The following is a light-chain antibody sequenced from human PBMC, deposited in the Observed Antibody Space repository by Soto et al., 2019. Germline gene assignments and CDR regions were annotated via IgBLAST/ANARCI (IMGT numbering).Light chain of an antibody. CDR2: DIS. Sequence: DIQMTQSPSSLSASVEDRVIITCRASQSISNHLHWYQQKPGRAPNLLIYDISTLQSGVPSRFSGSGSGTDFTLTISSLQHEDFATYYCQQSYYNPTFGQGTKVDIK. V-gene: IGKV1-39*01. CDR1: QSISNH. J-gene: IGKJ1*01. CDR3: QQSYYNPT.